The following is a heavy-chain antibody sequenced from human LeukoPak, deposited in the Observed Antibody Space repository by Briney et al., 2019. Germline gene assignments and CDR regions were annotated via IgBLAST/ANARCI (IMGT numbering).Heavy chain of an antibody. V-gene: IGHV4-30-2*01. CDR2: IYHSGIT. CDR1: GASISSGGYS. J-gene: IGHJ4*02. Sequence: SETLSLTCAVSGASISSGGYSWSWIRQTPGQGLEWIGYIYHSGITYYAPSLKSRVTMSIDTSKSQFSLKLSSVTAADTAVYYCARDKGSFYFDYWGQGTLVTVSS. CDR3: ARDKGSFYFDY. D-gene: IGHD3-16*02.